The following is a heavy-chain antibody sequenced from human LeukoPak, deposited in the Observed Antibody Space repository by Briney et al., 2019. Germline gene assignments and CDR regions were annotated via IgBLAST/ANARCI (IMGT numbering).Heavy chain of an antibody. CDR2: IYYSGST. J-gene: IGHJ4*02. CDR1: GGSISSSSYY. D-gene: IGHD1-26*01. Sequence: NPSETLSLTCTVSGGSISSSSYYWGWIRQAPGKGLEWIGSIYYSGSTYYNPSLKSRVTISVDTSKNQFSLKLSSVTAADTAVYYCARPSGSSLGDFGYWGQGTLVTVSS. CDR3: ARPSGSSLGDFGY. V-gene: IGHV4-39*01.